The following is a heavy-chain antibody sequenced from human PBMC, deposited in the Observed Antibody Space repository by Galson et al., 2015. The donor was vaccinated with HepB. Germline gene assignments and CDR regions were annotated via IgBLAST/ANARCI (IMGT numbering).Heavy chain of an antibody. D-gene: IGHD6-19*01. CDR2: IYSGGST. CDR1: GFTVSSNY. Sequence: SLRLSCAASGFTVSSNYMSWVRQAPGKGLEWVSVIYSGGSTYYADSVKGRFTISRDNSKNTLYLQMNSLRAEDTAVYYCAREVVAGMRYYYYGMDVWGQGTTVTVSS. J-gene: IGHJ6*02. V-gene: IGHV3-53*01. CDR3: AREVVAGMRYYYYGMDV.